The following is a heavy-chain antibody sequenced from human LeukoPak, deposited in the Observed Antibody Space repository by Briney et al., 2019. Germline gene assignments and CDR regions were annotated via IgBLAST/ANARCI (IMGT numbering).Heavy chain of an antibody. CDR3: ARDGPGYSYGRDASDI. D-gene: IGHD5-18*01. J-gene: IGHJ3*02. CDR1: GYTFTSYY. V-gene: IGHV1-46*03. Sequence: GASVKVSCKASGYTFTSYYMHWVRQAPGQGLEWMGIINPSGGSTSYAQKFQGRVTMARDTSTSTVYMELSSLRSEDTAVYYCARDGPGYSYGRDASDIWGQGTMVTVSS. CDR2: INPSGGST.